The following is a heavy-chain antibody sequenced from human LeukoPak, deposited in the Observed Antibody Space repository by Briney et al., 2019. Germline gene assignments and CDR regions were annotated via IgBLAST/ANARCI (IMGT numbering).Heavy chain of an antibody. D-gene: IGHD3-10*01. J-gene: IGHJ4*02. CDR2: IKQDGSEK. CDR1: GFTFSSYW. CDR3: ARGLRGSGSYPNADY. V-gene: IGHV3-7*01. Sequence: GGSLRLSCAASGFTFSSYWMSWVRQAPGKGLEWVANIKQDGSEKYYVDSVKGRFTISRDNATNPLYLQMNSLRAEDTAVYYCARGLRGSGSYPNADYWGQGTLVTVSS.